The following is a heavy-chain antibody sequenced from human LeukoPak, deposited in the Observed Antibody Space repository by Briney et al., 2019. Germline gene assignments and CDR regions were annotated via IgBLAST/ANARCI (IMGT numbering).Heavy chain of an antibody. V-gene: IGHV2-5*02. J-gene: IGHJ5*02. CDR2: IYWDDDK. Sequence: TLSLTCTVSGGSISSSSYYWGWIRQPPGKALEWLAYIYWDDDKRYSPALKSRLTITKDTSKNQVVLTVTNMDPVDTATYYCAHRKVDTPMGPWGQGILVTVSS. CDR1: GGSISSSSYY. CDR3: AHRKVDTPMGP. D-gene: IGHD5-18*01.